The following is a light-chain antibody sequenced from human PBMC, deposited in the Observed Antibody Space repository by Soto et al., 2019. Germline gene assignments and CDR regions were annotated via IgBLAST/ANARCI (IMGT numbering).Light chain of an antibody. CDR1: QSVVSD. CDR3: QQYYDWPRT. V-gene: IGKV3-15*01. CDR2: GAS. J-gene: IGKJ1*01. Sequence: ETVMTQSPATLSVSPGERATLSCRASQSVVSDLAWYQQTSGQAPRLLIFGASNRATGIPDRFGGSGSGKQFTLTISSLHSEDSAVYYCQQYYDWPRTFGPGTKGDIK.